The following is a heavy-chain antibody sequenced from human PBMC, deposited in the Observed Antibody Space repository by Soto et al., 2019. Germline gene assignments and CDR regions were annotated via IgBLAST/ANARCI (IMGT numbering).Heavy chain of an antibody. CDR1: GGSISSYY. J-gene: IGHJ4*02. CDR3: ARGRWLQLIYFDY. Sequence: KTSETLSLTCTVSGGSISSYYWSWIRQPPGKGLEWIGCIYYSGSTSYNPSLKSRVTISVDTSKNQFSLNLRSVTAADTAAYYCARGRWLQLIYFDYWGQGTLVTVSS. D-gene: IGHD5-12*01. CDR2: IYYSGST. V-gene: IGHV4-59*01.